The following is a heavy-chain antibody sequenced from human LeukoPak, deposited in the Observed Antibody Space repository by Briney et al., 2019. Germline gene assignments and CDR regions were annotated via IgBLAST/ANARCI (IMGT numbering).Heavy chain of an antibody. CDR3: ARGYSSREMATIPYDY. CDR1: GGSFSGYY. D-gene: IGHD5-24*01. CDR2: INHSGST. Sequence: SETLSLTCAVYGGSFSGYYWSWIRQPPGKGLKWIGEINHSGSTNYNPSLKSRVTISVDTSKNQFSLKLSSVTAADTAVYYCARGYSSREMATIPYDYWGQGTLVTVSS. J-gene: IGHJ4*02. V-gene: IGHV4-34*01.